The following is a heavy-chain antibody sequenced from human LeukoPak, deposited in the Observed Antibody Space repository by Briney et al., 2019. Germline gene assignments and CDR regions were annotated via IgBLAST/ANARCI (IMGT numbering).Heavy chain of an antibody. CDR2: ISNGNT. CDR3: VREAGYCASVCLKSNWFDP. CDR1: GFPFSNHA. J-gene: IGHJ5*02. V-gene: IGHV3-23*01. D-gene: IGHD2-21*02. Sequence: GGSLRLSCAASGFPFSNHAMSWVRQPPGKGLEWVSAISNGNTYNADSVRGRFTISRDDSKNMVYLQMNSLRDEDTALYYCVREAGYCASVCLKSNWFDPWGQGTLVTVSS.